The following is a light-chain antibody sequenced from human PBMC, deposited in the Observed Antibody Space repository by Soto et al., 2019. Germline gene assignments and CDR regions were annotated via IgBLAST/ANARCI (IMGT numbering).Light chain of an antibody. CDR3: QQYDAYPWT. CDR2: KAS. J-gene: IGKJ2*02. CDR1: QSVGSW. Sequence: DIQMTQSPSTLSASVGDRVTITCRASQSVGSWLAWYQQKPGKAPKYLIYKASIFESGVPSRFSGSGSGTEFTLTISRLQSDDFATYYCQQYDAYPWTFGQGTKLDFK. V-gene: IGKV1-5*03.